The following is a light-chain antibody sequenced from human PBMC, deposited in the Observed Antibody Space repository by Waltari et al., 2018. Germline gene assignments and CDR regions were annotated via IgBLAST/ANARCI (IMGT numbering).Light chain of an antibody. CDR2: AAP. V-gene: IGKV1-39*01. CDR1: QGIGTY. Sequence: DIQMTQSPSSLSASVGDRVTITCRASQGIGTYLNWYQQKPGKAPNVVIYAAPGLQSGVPSRFRGSGSGTDFTLTIRSLQPEDVATYYCQQSFSRPVTFGQGTRLEIK. J-gene: IGKJ5*01. CDR3: QQSFSRPVT.